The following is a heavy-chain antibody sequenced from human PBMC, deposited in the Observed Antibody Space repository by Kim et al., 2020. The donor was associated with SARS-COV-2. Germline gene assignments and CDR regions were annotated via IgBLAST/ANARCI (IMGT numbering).Heavy chain of an antibody. Sequence: GGSLRLSCAASGFIFSSNWMSWVRQAPGKGLEWVANIKEDGSERYYVDSVKGRFTISRDNAKNSLYLQMNSVRAEDTAVYYCARAETNSWSRWGQGTLVIVSS. V-gene: IGHV3-7*01. CDR2: IKEDGSER. D-gene: IGHD6-13*01. CDR3: ARAETNSWSR. J-gene: IGHJ4*02. CDR1: GFIFSSNW.